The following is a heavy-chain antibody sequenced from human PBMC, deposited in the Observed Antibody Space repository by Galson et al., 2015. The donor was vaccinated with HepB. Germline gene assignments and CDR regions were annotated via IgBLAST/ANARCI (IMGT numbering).Heavy chain of an antibody. CDR2: IGSKADSYAT. Sequence: SLRLSCATSGFTFSGSAIHWVRQASGRGLEWVGRIGSKADSYATAYTASVKGRFTISRDDSRNKAYLQMNRLKTEDTAVYYCIRMGNIAGYSSSWGQGTLVTVSS. J-gene: IGHJ4*02. CDR1: GFTFSGSA. CDR3: IRMGNIAGYSSS. D-gene: IGHD6-13*01. V-gene: IGHV3-73*01.